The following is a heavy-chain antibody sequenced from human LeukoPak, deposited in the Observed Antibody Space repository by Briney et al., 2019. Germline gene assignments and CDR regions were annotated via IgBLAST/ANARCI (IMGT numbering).Heavy chain of an antibody. CDR3: ARAAKRSSTVAFYYNWFDP. CDR2: INPNSGGT. V-gene: IGHV1-2*02. D-gene: IGHD2-2*01. J-gene: IGHJ5*02. CDR1: GYTFTGYY. Sequence: GASVKVSCKASGYTFTGYYMHWVRQAPGQGLEWMGWINPNSGGTNYAQKFQGRVTMTRDTSISTAYMELSRLRSDDTAVYYCARAAKRSSTVAFYYNWFDPWGQGTLVTVSS.